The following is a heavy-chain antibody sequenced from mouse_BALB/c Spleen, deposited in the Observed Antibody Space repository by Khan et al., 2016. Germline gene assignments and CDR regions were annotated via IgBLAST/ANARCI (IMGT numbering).Heavy chain of an antibody. D-gene: IGHD1-1*01. Sequence: QVQLQQSAAELARPGASVKMSCKASGYTFAYYTMHWVKQRPGQGLEWIGYINPTSGYTEYNHRFKDKTTLTADKSSTTAYMQLSSLTSEDSAAYYCAREFYYGWFPYWGQGTLVTVSA. V-gene: IGHV1-4*02. CDR3: AREFYYGWFPY. CDR2: INPTSGYT. J-gene: IGHJ3*01. CDR1: GYTFAYYT.